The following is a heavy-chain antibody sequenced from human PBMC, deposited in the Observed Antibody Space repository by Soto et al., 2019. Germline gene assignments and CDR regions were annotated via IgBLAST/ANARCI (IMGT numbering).Heavy chain of an antibody. D-gene: IGHD3-3*01. CDR2: IYYSGST. V-gene: IGHV4-30-4*01. Sequence: QVQLQESGPGLVKPSQTLSLTCTVSGGSISSGDYYWSWIRQPPGKGLEWIGYIYYSGSTYHNPSLKSRVTISVDTSKNQFSLKLSSVTAADTAVYYCARAWRFDFLEWLPSRIWFDPWGQGTLVTVSS. J-gene: IGHJ5*02. CDR3: ARAWRFDFLEWLPSRIWFDP. CDR1: GGSISSGDYY.